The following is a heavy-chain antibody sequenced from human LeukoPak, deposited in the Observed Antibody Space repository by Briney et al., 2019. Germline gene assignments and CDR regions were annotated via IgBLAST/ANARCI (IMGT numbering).Heavy chain of an antibody. CDR2: INHSGST. D-gene: IGHD3-22*01. J-gene: IGHJ4*02. CDR3: ARGSPELDYYDSSGYYRYFDY. CDR1: GGSFSGYY. Sequence: SETLSLTCAVYGGSFSGYYWSWIRQPPGKGLEWIGEINHSGSTNYNPSLKSRVTISVDTSKNQFSLKLSSVTAADTAVYYCARGSPELDYYDSSGYYRYFDYWGQGTLVTVSS. V-gene: IGHV4-34*01.